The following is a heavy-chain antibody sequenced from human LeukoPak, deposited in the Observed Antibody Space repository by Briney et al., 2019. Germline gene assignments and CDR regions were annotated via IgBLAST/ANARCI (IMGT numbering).Heavy chain of an antibody. CDR1: GFTVSSNH. D-gene: IGHD3-10*01. V-gene: IGHV3-66*01. CDR2: IYPSGTT. Sequence: GESLRLSCAVSGFTVSSNHMGWVRQAPGKGLEWVSVIYPSGTTQYAVSVRGRFTISRDISKNTLYLQVNSLRDEDTAVYFCARRILLSGFDIWGHGTMVTVSS. CDR3: ARRILLSGFDI. J-gene: IGHJ3*02.